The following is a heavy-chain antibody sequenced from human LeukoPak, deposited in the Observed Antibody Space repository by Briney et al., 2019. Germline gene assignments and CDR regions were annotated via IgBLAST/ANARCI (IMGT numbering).Heavy chain of an antibody. CDR3: AKVAWPDSFDI. D-gene: IGHD5-24*01. J-gene: IGHJ3*02. V-gene: IGHV3-23*01. CDR1: GFTFTSYA. CDR2: ISSSSDNT. Sequence: GGSLRLSCAASGFTFTSYAMGWVRQAPGKGLEWVSTISSSSDNTYYADSVKGRFTVSRDNSKNTLFLQMNSLRAEDTAVYYCAKVAWPDSFDIWGQGTMVTVSS.